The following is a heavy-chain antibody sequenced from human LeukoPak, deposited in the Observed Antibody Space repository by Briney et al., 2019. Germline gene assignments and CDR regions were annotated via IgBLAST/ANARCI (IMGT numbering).Heavy chain of an antibody. CDR1: GFTFSSYG. D-gene: IGHD3-22*01. CDR3: ARGRNDRSGYSSYLDY. J-gene: IGHJ4*02. CDR2: IWYDGTNK. V-gene: IGHV3-33*01. Sequence: PGGSLRLSCAASGFTFSSYGMHWVRQAPGKGLEWVAIIWYDGTNKYYADSVKGRFTISRDNSENTLYLQMNSLRAEDTAVYFCARGRNDRSGYSSYLDYWGQGTLVTVSS.